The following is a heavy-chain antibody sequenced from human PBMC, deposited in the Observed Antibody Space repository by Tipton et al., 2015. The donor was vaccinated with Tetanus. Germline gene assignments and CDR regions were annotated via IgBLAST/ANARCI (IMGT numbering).Heavy chain of an antibody. CDR2: IYYNGNM. D-gene: IGHD2-21*02. V-gene: IGHV4-39*01. CDR3: ARTADNWFDP. J-gene: IGHJ5*02. CDR1: RGSINSGTFY. Sequence: TLSLTCTVSRGSINSGTFYWDWIRQPPGKGLEWIGNIYYNGNMLENPSLKGRVTLSLGKSKNQFSLNLTSVTAADTAVYYCARTADNWFDPWGQGILVIVSA.